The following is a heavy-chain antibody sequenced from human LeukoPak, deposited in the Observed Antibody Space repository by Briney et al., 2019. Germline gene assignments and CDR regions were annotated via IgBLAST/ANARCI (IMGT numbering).Heavy chain of an antibody. CDR3: ARHKYSSGWPPEGAFDI. V-gene: IGHV4-34*01. CDR2: IKHGGNT. D-gene: IGHD6-19*01. Sequence: ASETLSLTCAVDGESVSGNYWTWIRQPPGKGLEWIGEIKHGGNTNYNPSLKSRVTISVDTSKNQFSLKLSSVTAADTAVYYCARHKYSSGWPPEGAFDIWGQGTMVTVSS. CDR1: GESVSGNY. J-gene: IGHJ3*02.